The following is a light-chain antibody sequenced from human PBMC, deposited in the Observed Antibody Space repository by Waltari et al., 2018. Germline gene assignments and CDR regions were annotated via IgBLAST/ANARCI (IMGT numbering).Light chain of an antibody. CDR2: YVS. CDR3: SSYSRTSTLVV. CDR1: SSDVGGYNY. J-gene: IGLJ2*01. V-gene: IGLV2-14*03. Sequence: QSALTQPASVSGSPGQSITFSCTGDSSDVGGYNYVSWYQQQPGKPPRLMIYYVSIRPSGVSNRFSGSKSGNTASLTISGLQAEDEADYYCSSYSRTSTLVVFGGGTKLAVL.